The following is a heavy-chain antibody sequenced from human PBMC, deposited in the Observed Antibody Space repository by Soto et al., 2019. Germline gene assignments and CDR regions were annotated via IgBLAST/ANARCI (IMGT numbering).Heavy chain of an antibody. V-gene: IGHV3-23*01. CDR1: GFTFSRSG. D-gene: IGHD2-15*01. Sequence: GGSLRLSCAASGFTFSRSGMNWVRQAPGMGLEWVSGIGGSGGGTYYADSVKGRVPIFRDDSKDMLYLQMNSLRVEDTAVYYCAKTGYCGGGSCHYIDFWGHGTLVTVSS. CDR2: IGGSGGGT. J-gene: IGHJ4*01. CDR3: AKTGYCGGGSCHYIDF.